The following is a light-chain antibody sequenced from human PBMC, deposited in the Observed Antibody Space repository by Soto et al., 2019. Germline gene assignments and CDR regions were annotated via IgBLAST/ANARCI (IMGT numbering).Light chain of an antibody. J-gene: IGLJ1*01. CDR1: STDVGGYNY. V-gene: IGLV2-11*01. CDR3: CSYAGRYTLYV. Sequence: QSALTQPRSVSGSPGQSVTISCTGTSTDVGGYNYVSWYQQHPGKVPKLMIYDVSKRPSGVPDRFSGSKSGNTASLTISWLQAVDEAGYYSCSYAGRYTLYVFGSRTKVTVL. CDR2: DVS.